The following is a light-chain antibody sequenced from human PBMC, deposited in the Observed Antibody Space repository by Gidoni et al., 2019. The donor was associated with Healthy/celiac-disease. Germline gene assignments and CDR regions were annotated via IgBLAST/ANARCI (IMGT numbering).Light chain of an antibody. V-gene: IGKV3-15*01. CDR1: QRVSSN. CDR2: GAS. J-gene: IGKJ3*01. CDR3: QQYNNWPFT. Sequence: EIVMPQSPATLSVSPGERATPSCKASQRVSSNLAWYQQKPGQAPRLLIYGASTRATDIPARFSGSGSGTEFTLTISSLQSEDFAVYYCQQYNNWPFTFGPGTKVDIK.